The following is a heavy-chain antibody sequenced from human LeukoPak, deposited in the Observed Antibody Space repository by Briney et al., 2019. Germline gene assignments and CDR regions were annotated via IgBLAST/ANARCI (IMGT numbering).Heavy chain of an antibody. CDR2: IWYDGSNK. D-gene: IGHD6-13*01. J-gene: IGHJ3*02. V-gene: IGHV3-33*08. CDR3: ATTGSSGDEGDAFDI. CDR1: GFTFSSYS. Sequence: PGGSLRLSCAASGFTFSSYSMNWVRQAPGKGLEWVAVIWYDGSNKQYADSVKGRFTISRDNSKNTLYLQMNSLRAEDTAVYYCATTGSSGDEGDAFDIWGQGTMVTVSS.